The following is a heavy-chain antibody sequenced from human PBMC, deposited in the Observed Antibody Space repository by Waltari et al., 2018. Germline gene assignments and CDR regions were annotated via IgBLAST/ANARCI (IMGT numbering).Heavy chain of an antibody. CDR3: ARDTNGVQGVPSNNWFDP. CDR2: IIPIFGTA. Sequence: QVQLVQSGAEVKKPGSSVKVSCKASGGTFSSYAISWVRQAPGQGLEWMGGIIPIFGTANYAQKFQGRVTITTDESTSTAYMELSSLRSEDTAVYYCARDTNGVQGVPSNNWFDPWGQGTLVTVSS. D-gene: IGHD3-10*01. J-gene: IGHJ5*02. CDR1: GGTFSSYA. V-gene: IGHV1-69*05.